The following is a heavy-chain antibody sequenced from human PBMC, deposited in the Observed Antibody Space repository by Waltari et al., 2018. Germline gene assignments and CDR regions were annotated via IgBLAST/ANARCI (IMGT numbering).Heavy chain of an antibody. CDR1: GYSISSGYY. CDR3: ARTLGIAAAGTVDY. CDR2: IYHSGST. J-gene: IGHJ4*02. D-gene: IGHD6-13*01. V-gene: IGHV4-38-2*01. Sequence: QVQLQESGPGLVKPSETLSLTCAVSGYSISSGYYWGWIRQPPGKGLEWIGSIYHSGSTYYNPSLKSRVTISVDTSKNQFSLKLSSVTAADTAVYYCARTLGIAAAGTVDYWGQGTLVTVSS.